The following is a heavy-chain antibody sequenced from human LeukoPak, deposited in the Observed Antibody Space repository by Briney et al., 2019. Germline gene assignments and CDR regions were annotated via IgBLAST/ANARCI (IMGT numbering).Heavy chain of an antibody. CDR1: GFAFSSYS. V-gene: IGHV3-21*01. CDR3: ARPTYGDYEPFFDY. Sequence: GGSLRLSCAASGFAFSSYSMNWVRQAPGKGLEWVSSISSSSTYIYYADSVKGRFTISRDNAKNSLYLQMNSLRAEDTAVYYCARPTYGDYEPFFDYWGQGTLVTVSS. J-gene: IGHJ4*02. D-gene: IGHD4-17*01. CDR2: ISSSSTYI.